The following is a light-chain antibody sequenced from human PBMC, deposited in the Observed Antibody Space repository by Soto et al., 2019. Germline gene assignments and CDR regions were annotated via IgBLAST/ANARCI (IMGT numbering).Light chain of an antibody. CDR1: QSISIW. CDR2: KTS. V-gene: IGKV1-5*03. CDR3: QHXNDYSWT. J-gene: IGKJ1*01. Sequence: DIHMTQSPSTLSASVGDRVTITCRASQSISIWLAWYQQKPGKAPNLLIYKTSSLETGVPSRFSGSGSGTEFTLTISSLQPDXXATXXXQHXNDYSWTFGQGTKVEVK.